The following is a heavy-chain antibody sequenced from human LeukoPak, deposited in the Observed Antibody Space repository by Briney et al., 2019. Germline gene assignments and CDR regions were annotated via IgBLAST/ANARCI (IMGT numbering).Heavy chain of an antibody. CDR2: IKQDGSEK. Sequence: HPGGSLRLSCAASGFPFSTYWMSWVRQAPGKGLEWVANIKQDGSEKYYLDSVKGRFTISRDNAKNSLYLQMNSLRAEDTAVYYCARDLLGWELHYFDYWGQGTLVTVSS. CDR1: GFPFSTYW. V-gene: IGHV3-7*01. D-gene: IGHD1-26*01. CDR3: ARDLLGWELHYFDY. J-gene: IGHJ4*02.